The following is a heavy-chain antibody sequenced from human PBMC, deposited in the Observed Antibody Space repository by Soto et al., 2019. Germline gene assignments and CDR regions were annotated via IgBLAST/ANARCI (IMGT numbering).Heavy chain of an antibody. V-gene: IGHV3-66*01. CDR2: IYSGGIT. CDR1: GFTVSTHY. J-gene: IGHJ6*02. CDR3: VREAVAVAGAYSFPGLDV. Sequence: VQLMESGGGLVQPGGSLRLSCAASGFTVSTHYMSWVHQAPGKGLERVSVIYSGGITYYADSVRGRFTISRDISKNTLHLHMNILRGVDTAVYYCVREAVAVAGAYSFPGLDVWCHGTRVIVSS. D-gene: IGHD6-19*01.